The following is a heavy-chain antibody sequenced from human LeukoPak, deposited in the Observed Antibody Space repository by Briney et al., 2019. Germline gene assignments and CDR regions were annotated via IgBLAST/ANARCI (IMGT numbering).Heavy chain of an antibody. Sequence: GGSLRLSCVASGFTFSSYTMNWVRQAPGKGLEWVSYISSSGSTIYYADSVKGRFTISRDNAKNSLYLQMNSLRAEDTAVYYCARDRSYYDSSGYHRVDYWGQGTLVTVSS. CDR3: ARDRSYYDSSGYHRVDY. CDR1: GFTFSSYT. J-gene: IGHJ4*02. CDR2: ISSSGSTI. D-gene: IGHD3-22*01. V-gene: IGHV3-48*04.